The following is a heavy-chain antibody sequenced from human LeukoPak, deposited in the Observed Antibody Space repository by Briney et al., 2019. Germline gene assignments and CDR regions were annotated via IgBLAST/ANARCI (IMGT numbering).Heavy chain of an antibody. CDR3: ARDSVLLWFGELIYYYYYMDV. CDR1: GFTFSSYW. Sequence: GGSLRLSCAASGFTFSSYWMHCVRQAPGKGLVWVSRINSDGSSTSYADSVKGRFTISRDNAKNTLYLQMNSLRAEDTAVYYCARDSVLLWFGELIYYYYYMDVWGKGNTVIIS. J-gene: IGHJ6*03. D-gene: IGHD3-10*01. V-gene: IGHV3-74*01. CDR2: INSDGSST.